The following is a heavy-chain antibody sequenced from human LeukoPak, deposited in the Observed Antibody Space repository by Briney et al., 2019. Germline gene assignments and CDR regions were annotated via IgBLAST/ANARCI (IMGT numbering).Heavy chain of an antibody. J-gene: IGHJ4*02. CDR2: ISSSGSTI. CDR1: GFTFSDYY. D-gene: IGHD6-6*01. Sequence: GGSLRLSCAASGFTFSDYYMSWIRQAPGKGLEWVSYISSSGSTIYYADSVKGRFTISRGNAKNSLYLQMNSLRAEDTAVYYCARVRGYSSSSWYFDYWGQGTLVTVSS. CDR3: ARVRGYSSSSWYFDY. V-gene: IGHV3-11*01.